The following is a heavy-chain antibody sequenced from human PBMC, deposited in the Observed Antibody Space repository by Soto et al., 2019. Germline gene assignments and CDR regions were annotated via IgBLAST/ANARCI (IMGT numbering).Heavy chain of an antibody. CDR3: ARYKSHYYYGMDV. CDR1: GGSISSYY. CDR2: IYYSGIT. J-gene: IGHJ6*02. D-gene: IGHD1-20*01. V-gene: IGHV4-59*01. Sequence: QVQLQESGPGLVKPSETLSLTCTVSGGSISSYYWSWIRQPPGKGLEWIGYIYYSGITNYNPSLKSRVTISVDTSKNQFSLKSSSVTAADTAVYYCARYKSHYYYGMDVWGQGTTVTVSS.